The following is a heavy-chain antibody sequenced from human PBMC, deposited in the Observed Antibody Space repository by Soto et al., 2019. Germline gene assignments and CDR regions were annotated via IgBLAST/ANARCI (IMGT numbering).Heavy chain of an antibody. V-gene: IGHV3-23*01. Sequence: GGSLRLSCAASGITLRSLGMTWVRQAPGKGLQWVSGITESGGSTYYADSVKGRFTISRDNSKNTLYLQMNSLRAEDTAVYYCASRGGIPYYFDYWGQGTLVTVSS. CDR2: ITESGGST. D-gene: IGHD2-2*01. CDR1: GITLRSLG. J-gene: IGHJ4*02. CDR3: ASRGGIPYYFDY.